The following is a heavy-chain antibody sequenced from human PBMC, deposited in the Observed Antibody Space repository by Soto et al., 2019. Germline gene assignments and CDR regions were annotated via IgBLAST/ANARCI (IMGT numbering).Heavy chain of an antibody. Sequence: QVQLVQSGAEVRKPGASVKVSCEASGYTFTSYDIYWVRQATGQGLEWMGWMNPNTGNSGYAQKFQGRVTVTSATSINTVHMELSSLRSEDTAVYYCARRAETNGWNGFGADKYYFDFWGQGTLVTVSS. CDR2: MNPNTGNS. V-gene: IGHV1-8*01. CDR3: ARRAETNGWNGFGADKYYFDF. CDR1: GYTFTSYD. D-gene: IGHD1-1*01. J-gene: IGHJ4*02.